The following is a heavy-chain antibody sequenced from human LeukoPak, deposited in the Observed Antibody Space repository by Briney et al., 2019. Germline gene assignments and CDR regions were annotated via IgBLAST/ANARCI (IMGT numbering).Heavy chain of an antibody. D-gene: IGHD2-15*01. CDR1: GYTFTSYW. CDR3: ARLVGDCSGGSCTDYFDY. CDR2: IYPADSDT. V-gene: IGHV5-51*01. Sequence: GESLKISCKGSGYTFTSYWIGWVRQMPGKGLEWMGIIYPADSDTRYSPSFQGQVTISADKSISTAYLQWDSLKASDTAMYYCARLVGDCSGGSCTDYFDYWGQGTLVTVSS. J-gene: IGHJ4*02.